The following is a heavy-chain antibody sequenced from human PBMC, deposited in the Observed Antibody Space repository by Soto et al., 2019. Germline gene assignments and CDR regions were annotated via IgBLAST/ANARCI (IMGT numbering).Heavy chain of an antibody. CDR2: IYNNGGT. V-gene: IGHV4-59*01. CDR3: ARDHFYFYDSSGFRPYAFDM. Sequence: SETLSLTCSVSGDSITSSYWTWTRQPPGKGLEWIGYIYNNGGTNYNPSLKSRVTVSMDTSKNQFSLTLTAVTAADTAVYYCARDHFYFYDSSGFRPYAFDMWGPGTLVTVSS. CDR1: GDSITSSY. J-gene: IGHJ3*02. D-gene: IGHD3-22*01.